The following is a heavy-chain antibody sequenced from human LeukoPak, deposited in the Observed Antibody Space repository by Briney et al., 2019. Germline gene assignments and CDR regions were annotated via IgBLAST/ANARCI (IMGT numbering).Heavy chain of an antibody. J-gene: IGHJ6*02. CDR2: IIPILGIA. D-gene: IGHD3-10*01. CDR3: ASAGSGSSYYHGMDV. Sequence: SVKVSCKASGGTFSSYAISWVRQAPGQGLEWMGRIIPILGIANYAQKFQGRVTITADKSTSTAYMELSSLRSEDTAVYYCASAGSGSSYYHGMDVWGQGTTVTVSS. CDR1: GGTFSSYA. V-gene: IGHV1-69*04.